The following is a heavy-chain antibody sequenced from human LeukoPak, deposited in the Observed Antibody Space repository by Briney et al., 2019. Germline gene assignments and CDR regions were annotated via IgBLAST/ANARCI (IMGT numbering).Heavy chain of an antibody. CDR3: AKDLSSSSWYAEYYFDY. CDR2: ISGSGGST. Sequence: PGGSLRLSCAASGFTFSSYAMSWVRQAPGKGLEWVSAISGSGGSTYYADSVMGRFTISRDNSKNTLYLQMNSLRAEDTAVYYCAKDLSSSSWYAEYYFDYWGQGTLVTVSS. D-gene: IGHD6-13*01. V-gene: IGHV3-23*01. CDR1: GFTFSSYA. J-gene: IGHJ4*02.